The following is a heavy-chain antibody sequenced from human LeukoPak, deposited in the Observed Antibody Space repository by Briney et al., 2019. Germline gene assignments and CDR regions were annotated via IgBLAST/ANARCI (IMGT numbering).Heavy chain of an antibody. CDR1: GGSISSYY. Sequence: SETLSLXCTVSGGSISSYYWRWIRQPPGKGLEWIGYIYYSGGTNYNPSLKSRVTISVDTSKNQFSLKLSSVTAADTAVYYCARLRWLQLIDYWGQGTLVTVSS. V-gene: IGHV4-59*01. CDR3: ARLRWLQLIDY. D-gene: IGHD5-24*01. CDR2: IYYSGGT. J-gene: IGHJ4*02.